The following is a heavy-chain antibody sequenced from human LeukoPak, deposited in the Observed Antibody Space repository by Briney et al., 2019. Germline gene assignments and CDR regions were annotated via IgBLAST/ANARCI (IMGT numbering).Heavy chain of an antibody. V-gene: IGHV1-69*13. J-gene: IGHJ1*01. D-gene: IGHD6-19*01. CDR1: GYTFTSYA. CDR2: IIPIFGTA. Sequence: SVKVSCKASGYTFTSYAMNWVRQAPGQGLEWMGGIIPIFGTANYAQKFQGRVTITADESTSTAYMELSSLRSEDTAVYYCARDPVAGRPSYFQHWGQGTLVTVSS. CDR3: ARDPVAGRPSYFQH.